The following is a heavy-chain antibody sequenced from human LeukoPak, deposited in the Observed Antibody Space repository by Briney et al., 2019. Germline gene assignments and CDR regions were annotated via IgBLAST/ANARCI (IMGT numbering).Heavy chain of an antibody. Sequence: PGGSLRLSCAASGFTFSTYAMSWVRQAAGKGLEWVSLISGSGGGTYYADSVKGRFTISRDNSKNTLYLQLNSLRAEDTAVYYCARGMVLAYWGQGTLVTVSS. CDR2: ISGSGGGT. CDR3: ARGMVLAY. V-gene: IGHV3-23*01. CDR1: GFTFSTYA. J-gene: IGHJ4*02. D-gene: IGHD3-10*01.